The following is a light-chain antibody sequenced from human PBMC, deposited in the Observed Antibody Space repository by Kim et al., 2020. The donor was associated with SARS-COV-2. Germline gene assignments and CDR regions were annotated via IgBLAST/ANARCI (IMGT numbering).Light chain of an antibody. CDR3: QQHSNWPPAPS. V-gene: IGKV3-11*01. Sequence: AAGGAPPSCRARHSIVISLAWYQQTRGQAPRLLIYDAAIRATGIPDRCSGSGSGTDFTLTIGGLDPEDFGVYFCQQHSNWPPAPSFGGGTKVDIK. CDR2: DAA. CDR1: HSIVIS. J-gene: IGKJ4*01.